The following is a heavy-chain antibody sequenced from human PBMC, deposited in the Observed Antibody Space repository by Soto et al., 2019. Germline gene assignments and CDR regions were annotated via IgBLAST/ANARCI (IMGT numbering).Heavy chain of an antibody. CDR3: ARVSWREKYGMDV. Sequence: GGSLRLSCAASGFTFSDSYMSWIRQAPGKGLEWISYITFSGNTVYYADSLKGRFTISRDNAKNSLYLQMNRLRAEDTAVYYCARVSWREKYGMDVWGQGTTVTVPS. CDR2: ITFSGNTV. V-gene: IGHV3-11*01. J-gene: IGHJ6*02. CDR1: GFTFSDSY.